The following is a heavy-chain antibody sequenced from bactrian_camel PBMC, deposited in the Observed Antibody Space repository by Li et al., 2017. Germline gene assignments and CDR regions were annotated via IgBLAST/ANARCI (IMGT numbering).Heavy chain of an antibody. V-gene: IGHV3S55*01. D-gene: IGHD1*01. CDR1: RYTYETYC. Sequence: HVQLVESGGGSVQAGGSLRLSCVASRYTYETYCLGWFRQTPGKERETVASFEHDGRTTYLDSVKGRFTISKGDSKNTMSLALNNLKPEDAGWYYCAARGGGDGYCFSADWKYWGKGTQVTVS. CDR2: FEHDGRT. J-gene: IGHJ7*01.